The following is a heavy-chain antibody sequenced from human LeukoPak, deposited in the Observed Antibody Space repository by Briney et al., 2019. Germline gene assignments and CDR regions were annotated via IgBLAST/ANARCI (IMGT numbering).Heavy chain of an antibody. D-gene: IGHD3/OR15-3a*01. J-gene: IGHJ4*02. V-gene: IGHV4-39*01. CDR1: GVSISSSNSY. CDR2: IYYSGNS. CDR3: ARQTGSGLFILP. Sequence: SETLSLTCTVSGVSISSSNSYWGWIRQPPGKGLEWIGSIYYSGNSYYHASLKSQVSISIDTSKTQFSLKLTSVTAADAAVYYCARQTGSGLFILPGGQGTLVTVSS.